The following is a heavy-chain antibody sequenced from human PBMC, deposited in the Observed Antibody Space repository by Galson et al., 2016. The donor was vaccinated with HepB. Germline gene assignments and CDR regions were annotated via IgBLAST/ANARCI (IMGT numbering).Heavy chain of an antibody. CDR3: VRHYWDTAMLHWFDT. V-gene: IGHV4-39*01. CDR1: GGSISTTSYY. D-gene: IGHD5-18*01. Sequence: SETLSLTCTVSGGSISTTSYYWGWIRQPPGKGLEWIGSIFYGGNTAYNPSRRSRVTLLVETSKNQFSLKLDSVTAADTAVYFCVRHYWDTAMLHWFDTWGQGTLVTVSS. J-gene: IGHJ5*02. CDR2: IFYGGNT.